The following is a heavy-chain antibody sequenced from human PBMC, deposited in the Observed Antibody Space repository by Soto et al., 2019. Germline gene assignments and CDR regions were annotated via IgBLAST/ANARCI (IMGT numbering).Heavy chain of an antibody. Sequence: GGSLRLSCAASGFTFSDYYMSWIRQAPGKGLEWVSYISSSGSTIYYADSAKGRFTISRDNAKNSLYLQMNSLRAEDTAVYYCARDRYCSSTSCLTEAYYYYMDVWGKGTTVTVSS. CDR1: GFTFSDYY. J-gene: IGHJ6*03. CDR2: ISSSGSTI. D-gene: IGHD2-2*01. V-gene: IGHV3-11*01. CDR3: ARDRYCSSTSCLTEAYYYYMDV.